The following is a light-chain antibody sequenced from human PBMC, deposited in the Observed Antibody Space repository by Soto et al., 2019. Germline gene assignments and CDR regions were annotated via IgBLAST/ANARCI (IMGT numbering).Light chain of an antibody. Sequence: EMVMTQSPATLSVSPGERATLSCRASQSVSGNLAWYQQKPGQAPRLLIYGASTRAAGVPARFSGSGSGTEFTLTISSLQSEDFAVYHCQQYNHWPPFTFGQGTKLQIK. V-gene: IGKV3-15*01. CDR1: QSVSGN. CDR3: QQYNHWPPFT. CDR2: GAS. J-gene: IGKJ2*01.